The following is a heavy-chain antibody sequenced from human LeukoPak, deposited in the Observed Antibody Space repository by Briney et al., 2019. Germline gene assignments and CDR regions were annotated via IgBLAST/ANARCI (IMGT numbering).Heavy chain of an antibody. V-gene: IGHV3-7*01. Sequence: GGSLRLSCEASGFTFSSYWMSWVRQAPGKGLEWVANIKQDGTAQYYVDSVKGRFTISRDNAKNSLYLQMNSLRAEDTAVYYCAELGITMIGGVWGKGTTVTISS. CDR2: IKQDGTAQ. J-gene: IGHJ6*04. CDR3: AELGITMIGGV. D-gene: IGHD3-10*02. CDR1: GFTFSSYW.